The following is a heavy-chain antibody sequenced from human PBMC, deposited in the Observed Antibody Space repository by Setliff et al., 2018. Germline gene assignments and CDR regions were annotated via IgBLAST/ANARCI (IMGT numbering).Heavy chain of an antibody. D-gene: IGHD1-26*01. Sequence: ASVKVSCKASGYTFTNYAIHWVRQAPGQRPEWMGWINTGNANTKYSQKFQGRVTITRDASASTAYMELSSLRSDDTAVYYCARALGATITHFDYWGQGTLVTVSS. V-gene: IGHV1-3*04. CDR3: ARALGATITHFDY. J-gene: IGHJ4*02. CDR2: INTGNANT. CDR1: GYTFTNYA.